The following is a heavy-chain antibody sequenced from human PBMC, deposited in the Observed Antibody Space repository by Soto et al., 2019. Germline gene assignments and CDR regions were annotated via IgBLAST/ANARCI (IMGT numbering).Heavy chain of an antibody. CDR2: ISSSGSTI. Sequence: QVQLVESGGGLVKPGGSLRLSCAASGFTFSDYYMSWIRQAPGKGLEWVSYISSSGSTIYYADSVKGRFTISRDNAKXXXXXXXXXXXXEXTAVYYCARVAFVVVPAAIGYWGQGTLVTVSS. J-gene: IGHJ4*02. V-gene: IGHV3-11*01. D-gene: IGHD2-2*01. CDR3: ARVAFVVVPAAIGY. CDR1: GFTFSDYY.